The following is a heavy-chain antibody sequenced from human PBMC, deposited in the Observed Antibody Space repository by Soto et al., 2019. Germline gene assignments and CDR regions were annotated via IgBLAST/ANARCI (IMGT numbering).Heavy chain of an antibody. CDR3: ARCFVEISIDYAMDV. Sequence: GESLRLSCAASGFTFSNYALHWFRQAPGEGLEWVTVISHDGNTQYYTDSVKGRFTISRDNSKDTLYLKLSSLSPEDTAVYYCARCFVEISIDYAMDVWGRGTAVTVSS. V-gene: IGHV3-30-3*01. CDR1: GFTFSNYA. CDR2: ISHDGNTQ. D-gene: IGHD5-12*01. J-gene: IGHJ6*02.